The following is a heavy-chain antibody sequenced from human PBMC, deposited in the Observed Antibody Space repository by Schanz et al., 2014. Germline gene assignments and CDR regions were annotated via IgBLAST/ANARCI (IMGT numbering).Heavy chain of an antibody. V-gene: IGHV1-18*01. CDR3: ARDGEAAAGYDY. CDR2: ISVYHGHT. D-gene: IGHD6-13*01. Sequence: QVQLVQSGGEVKKPGASATVSCKASGYTFNNHGISWVRQAPGQGLEWMGWISVYHGHTNYAEKVHGRVTMTTDTSTSTVYMELSSLRSEDTAVYYCARDGEAAAGYDYWGQGTLVTVSS. CDR1: GYTFNNHG. J-gene: IGHJ4*02.